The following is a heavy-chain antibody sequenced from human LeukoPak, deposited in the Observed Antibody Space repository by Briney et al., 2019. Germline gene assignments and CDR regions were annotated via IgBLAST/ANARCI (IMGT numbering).Heavy chain of an antibody. D-gene: IGHD6-19*01. CDR2: ISAYNGNT. Sequence: GASVKVSCKASGYTFTSYGISWVRQAPGQGLEWMGWISAYNGNTNYAQKLQGRVTMTTDTSTSTAYMELRSLRSDDTAVYYCARERLGYSSGWFPGDWGQGTLVTVSS. J-gene: IGHJ4*02. CDR1: GYTFTSYG. V-gene: IGHV1-18*01. CDR3: ARERLGYSSGWFPGD.